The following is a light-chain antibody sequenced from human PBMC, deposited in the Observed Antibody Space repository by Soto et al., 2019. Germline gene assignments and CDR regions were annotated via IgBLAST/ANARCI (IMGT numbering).Light chain of an antibody. CDR2: WAS. J-gene: IGKJ2*01. CDR1: QSLLYSSNSKDY. Sequence: DIVMTQSPDSLAVSLGEGATITCKSSQSLLYSSNSKDYLAWYQQKPGQPPKLLISWASTRESGVPDRFRGSGSKTDFTLTISSLQAEDVAVYYCQQYYNTPYTFGRGTKLEIK. V-gene: IGKV4-1*01. CDR3: QQYYNTPYT.